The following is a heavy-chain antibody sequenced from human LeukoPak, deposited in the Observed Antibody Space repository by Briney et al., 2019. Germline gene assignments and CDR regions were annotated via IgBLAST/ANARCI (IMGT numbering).Heavy chain of an antibody. D-gene: IGHD6-19*01. J-gene: IGHJ5*02. Sequence: SETLSLTCTVSGGSISSSSYYWGWIRRPPGKGLEWIGSIYYSGSTYYNPSLKSRVTISVDTSKNQFSLKLSSVTAADTAVYYCAAPRGYSSGWYSPLNWFDPWGQGTLVTVSS. CDR1: GGSISSSSYY. CDR2: IYYSGST. CDR3: AAPRGYSSGWYSPLNWFDP. V-gene: IGHV4-39*01.